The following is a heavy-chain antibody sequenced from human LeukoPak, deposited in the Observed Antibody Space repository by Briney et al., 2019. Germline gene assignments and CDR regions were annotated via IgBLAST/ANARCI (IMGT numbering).Heavy chain of an antibody. D-gene: IGHD4-23*01. J-gene: IGHJ4*02. CDR1: GFTVSSNY. Sequence: GGSLRLSCAASGFTVSSNYMSWVRQAPGKGLEYVSLIYSDDTTYYADSVKGRFTISRDNSKNTLYLQMNSLRAEDTAVYYCASESPLYYGGNSGYWGQRTLVTVSS. V-gene: IGHV3-53*01. CDR3: ASESPLYYGGNSGY. CDR2: IYSDDTT.